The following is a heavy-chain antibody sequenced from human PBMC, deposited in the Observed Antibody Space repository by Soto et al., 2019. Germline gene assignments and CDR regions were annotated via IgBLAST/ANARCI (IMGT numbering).Heavy chain of an antibody. D-gene: IGHD3-16*01. CDR1: GDSISSSY. Sequence: PSETLSLTCSVSGDSISSSYWSWIRQHPGKGLEWIGSIYYSGSTYYNPSLKSRVTISVDTSKNQFSLKLSSVTAADTAVYYCGRGVLHWGQGTLVTVSS. J-gene: IGHJ4*02. CDR3: GRGVLH. V-gene: IGHV4-59*06. CDR2: IYYSGST.